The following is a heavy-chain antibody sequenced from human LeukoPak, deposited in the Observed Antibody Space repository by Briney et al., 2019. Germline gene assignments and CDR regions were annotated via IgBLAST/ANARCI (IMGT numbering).Heavy chain of an antibody. Sequence: LXXXXSXFTFXXXXMSXXXXXXXXXXXXXSAISGSGGSTYYADSVKGRFTISRDNSKNTLYLQMNSLRADDTAVYYCARVVTAAWDWFDPWGQGTLVTVSS. V-gene: IGHV3-23*01. CDR3: ARVVTAAWDWFDP. CDR1: XFTFXXXX. J-gene: IGHJ5*02. D-gene: IGHD2-2*01. CDR2: ISGSGGST.